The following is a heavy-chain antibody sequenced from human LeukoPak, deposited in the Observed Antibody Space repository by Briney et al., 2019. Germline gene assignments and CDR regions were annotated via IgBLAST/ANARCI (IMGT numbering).Heavy chain of an antibody. J-gene: IGHJ4*02. CDR2: ISGSGGST. CDR3: ARLGGSYYTY. D-gene: IGHD1-26*01. Sequence: GSLRLSCAASGFTFSSYAMSWVRQAPGKGQEWVSAISGSGGSTYYADSVKGRFTISRDNSKNTLYLQMNSLRVEDTAVYYCARLGGSYYTYWGQGTLVTVSS. V-gene: IGHV3-23*01. CDR1: GFTFSSYA.